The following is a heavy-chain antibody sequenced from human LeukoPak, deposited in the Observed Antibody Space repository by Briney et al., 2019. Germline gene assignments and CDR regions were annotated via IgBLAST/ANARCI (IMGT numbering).Heavy chain of an antibody. V-gene: IGHV4-59*01. CDR3: ARTGPSYYDILTGYPRLGGFDY. J-gene: IGHJ4*02. D-gene: IGHD3-9*01. CDR1: GGSISSYY. CDR2: IYYSGST. Sequence: SETLSLTCTVSGGSISSYYWSWIRQPPGKGLEWIGYIYYSGSTNYNPSLKSRVTISVDTSKNQFSLKLSSVTAADTAVYYCARTGPSYYDILTGYPRLGGFDYWGQGTLATVSS.